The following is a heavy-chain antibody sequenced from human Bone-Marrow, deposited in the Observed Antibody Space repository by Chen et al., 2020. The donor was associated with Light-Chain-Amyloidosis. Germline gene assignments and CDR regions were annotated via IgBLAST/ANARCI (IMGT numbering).Heavy chain of an antibody. J-gene: IGHJ3*01. D-gene: IGHD2-15*01. Sequence: EVQLVESGGDLVEPGGSLRLSCVGSGFSFSDVYMHWVRQAPGKGLEWVGRIKRMIDGGTTDYAAPVKGRFTISRDDSKKTLYLQMSSLKSEDTAVYYCTTGDCSGGSCHTFDLWGQGTMVAVSS. CDR2: IKRMIDGGTT. V-gene: IGHV3-15*01. CDR1: GFSFSDVY. CDR3: TTGDCSGGSCHTFDL.